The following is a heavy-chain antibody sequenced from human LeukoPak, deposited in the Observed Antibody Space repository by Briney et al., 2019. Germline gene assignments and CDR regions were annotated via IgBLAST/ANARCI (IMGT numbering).Heavy chain of an antibody. CDR3: ARGEEWLGELDY. D-gene: IGHD6-19*01. CDR1: GGSISSYY. V-gene: IGHV4-59*01. J-gene: IGHJ4*02. Sequence: RSETLSLTCTVSGGSISSYYWSWIRQPPGKGLEWIGYIYYSGSTNYNPPLKSRVTISVDTSKNQFSLKLSSVTAATTAVYYCARGEEWLGELDYWGQGTLVTVSS. CDR2: IYYSGST.